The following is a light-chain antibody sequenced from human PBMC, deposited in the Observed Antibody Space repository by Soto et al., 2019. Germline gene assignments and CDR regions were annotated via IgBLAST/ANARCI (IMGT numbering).Light chain of an antibody. CDR3: QQYGKSPRT. CDR1: QSVSSSY. CDR2: GAS. V-gene: IGKV3-20*01. J-gene: IGKJ1*01. Sequence: EIVLTQSPGTLSLSPGERATLSCRASQSVSSSYLAWYQQKPGQAPRLLIYGASSRATGIPGRFSGSGSGTDFTLTISRLEPEDFAVYYCQQYGKSPRTFGQGPKVDIK.